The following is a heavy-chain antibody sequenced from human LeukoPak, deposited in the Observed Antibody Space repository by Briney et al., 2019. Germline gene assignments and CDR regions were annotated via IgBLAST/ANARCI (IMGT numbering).Heavy chain of an antibody. J-gene: IGHJ4*02. CDR2: IYYSGST. D-gene: IGHD3-10*01. CDR1: GGSISSYL. Sequence: SETLSLTCTVSGGSISSYLWSWIRQPPGKGLEWIGYIYYSGSTNYNPSLKSRVTISVDTSKNQFSLKLSSVTAADTAVYYCARGSDGSGSYSCDYWGQGTPVTVSS. CDR3: ARGSDGSGSYSCDY. V-gene: IGHV4-59*01.